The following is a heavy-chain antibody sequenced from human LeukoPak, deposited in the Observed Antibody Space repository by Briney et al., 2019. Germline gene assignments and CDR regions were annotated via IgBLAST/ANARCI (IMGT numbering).Heavy chain of an antibody. CDR3: ARAVYYSNYLGY. D-gene: IGHD3-10*01. Sequence: PGGSLRLSCAASGFTFSSYWMHWVRQAPGKGLVWVSRINSDGSSTNYADSVKGRLTISRDNAKNTLYLQMNSLRAEDTAMYYCARAVYYSNYLGYWGQGTLVTVSS. J-gene: IGHJ4*01. CDR1: GFTFSSYW. V-gene: IGHV3-74*01. CDR2: INSDGSST.